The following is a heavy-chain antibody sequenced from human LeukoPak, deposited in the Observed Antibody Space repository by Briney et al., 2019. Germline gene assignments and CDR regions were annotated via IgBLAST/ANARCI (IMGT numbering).Heavy chain of an antibody. Sequence: GESLKISCKGSGYSFTSYWIGCVRQMPGKGLEWMGIIYPGNSDTSYSPSFQGQVTISADKSISTAYLQWSSLKASNTAMYYWARRRVVSRWLQKGQGYYFDYWGQGTLVTVSS. V-gene: IGHV5-51*01. CDR1: GYSFTSYW. D-gene: IGHD5-24*01. J-gene: IGHJ4*02. CDR3: ARRRVVSRWLQKGQGYYFDY. CDR2: IYPGNSDT.